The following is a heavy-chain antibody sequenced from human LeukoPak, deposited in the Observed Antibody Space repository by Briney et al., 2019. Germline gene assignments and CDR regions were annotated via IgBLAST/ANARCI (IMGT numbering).Heavy chain of an antibody. J-gene: IGHJ4*02. CDR3: ATVRKGLGRRSIAVAGPFDY. D-gene: IGHD6-19*01. V-gene: IGHV4-34*01. Sequence: SETLSLTCAVYGGSFSGYYWSWIRQPPGKGLEWIGEINHSGSTNYNPSLKSRVTISVATSNSQFSLKLSSVTATDTAVYYCATVRKGLGRRSIAVAGPFDYWGQGTLVTVSS. CDR1: GGSFSGYY. CDR2: INHSGST.